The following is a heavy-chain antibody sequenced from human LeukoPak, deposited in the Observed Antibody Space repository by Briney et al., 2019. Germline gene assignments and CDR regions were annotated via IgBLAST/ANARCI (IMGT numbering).Heavy chain of an antibody. D-gene: IGHD2-15*01. V-gene: IGHV4-38-2*02. Sequence: SETLSLTCTVSGYSITSGYYWAWIRQSPGKGLEWIGSIYHSGNTYYNPSLKSRVIILVDTSKNQFSLQLGSVTPTDTAVYYCARSGYCSGVSCYSAVPGKYWGQGALVTVSS. CDR2: IYHSGNT. J-gene: IGHJ4*02. CDR3: ARSGYCSGVSCYSAVPGKY. CDR1: GYSITSGYY.